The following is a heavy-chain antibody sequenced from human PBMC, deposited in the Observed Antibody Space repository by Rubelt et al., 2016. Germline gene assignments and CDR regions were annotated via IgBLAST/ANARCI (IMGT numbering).Heavy chain of an antibody. CDR2: IIPILGIA. V-gene: IGHV1-69*04. J-gene: IGHJ4*02. CDR3: ATGPLGGWSEY. CDR1: GGTFSSYA. D-gene: IGHD6-19*01. Sequence: QVQLVQSGAEVKKPGSSVKVSCKASGGTFSSYAISWVRQAPGQGLEWMGGIIPILGIANYAQKFQGRVTITRDTSATTVDMELSSLRSEDTAVYFCATGPLGGWSEYWGQGTQVTVSS.